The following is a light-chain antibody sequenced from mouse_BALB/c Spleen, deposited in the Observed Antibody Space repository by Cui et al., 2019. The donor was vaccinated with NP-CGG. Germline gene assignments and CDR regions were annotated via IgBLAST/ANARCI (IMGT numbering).Light chain of an antibody. CDR2: GTN. Sequence: VVTQESALTTSPGETVTLTCRSSTGAVTTSNYANWVQEKPDHLFTGLMGGTNNRAPGVPARFSGSLIGDKAALTITGAQTEDEAIYFCALWYSNHWVFGGGTKLTVL. CDR1: TGAVTTSNY. V-gene: IGLV1*01. J-gene: IGLJ1*01. CDR3: ALWYSNHWV.